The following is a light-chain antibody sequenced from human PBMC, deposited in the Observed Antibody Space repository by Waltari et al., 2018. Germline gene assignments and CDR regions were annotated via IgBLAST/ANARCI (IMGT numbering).Light chain of an antibody. CDR1: QSLSSSY. Sequence: DIVLTQSPGTLSLSPGARATLSCRASQSLSSSYLAWYQQKPGQAPRLLIHGAFRRATGIPDRFSGSGSGTDFTLTISRLEPEDLAVYFCQLHPGTFGQGTKVE. V-gene: IGKV3-20*01. J-gene: IGKJ1*01. CDR3: QLHPGT. CDR2: GAF.